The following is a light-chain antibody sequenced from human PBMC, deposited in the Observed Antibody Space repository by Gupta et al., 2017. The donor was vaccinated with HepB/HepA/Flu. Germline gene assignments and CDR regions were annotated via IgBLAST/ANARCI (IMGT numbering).Light chain of an antibody. J-gene: IGLJ2*01. V-gene: IGLV1-44*01. Sequence: SVLTQPPPASGTPGQRVTIACSGSSSKIGTNNVYWYQQLPGTAPKLLIYSNNQRPSGVPERFSGSKYGASASVTSNGLQAEDEADYYCAPGDDSRNGVVFGGGTKLTVL. CDR2: SNN. CDR3: APGDDSRNGVV. CDR1: SSKIGTNN.